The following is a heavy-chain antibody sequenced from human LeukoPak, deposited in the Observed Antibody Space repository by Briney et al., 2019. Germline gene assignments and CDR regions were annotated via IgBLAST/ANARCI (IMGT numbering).Heavy chain of an antibody. D-gene: IGHD3-10*01. J-gene: IGHJ4*02. CDR2: IYYSGST. V-gene: IGHV4-39*07. CDR1: GGSISSSSHY. Sequence: SETLSLTCTVSGGSISSSSHYWGWIRQPPGKGLEWIGSIYYSGSTYYNPSLKSRVTMSVDTSKNQFSLNLSSVTATDTAVYYCATHSGEATSLFDYWGQGTLVTVSS. CDR3: ATHSGEATSLFDY.